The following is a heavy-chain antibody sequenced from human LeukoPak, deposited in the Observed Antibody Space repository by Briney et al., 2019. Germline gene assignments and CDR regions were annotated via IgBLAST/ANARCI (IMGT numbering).Heavy chain of an antibody. V-gene: IGHV4-4*07. CDR2: IYTSGST. CDR3: ARAVGSGSFQTYYYYMDV. D-gene: IGHD3-10*01. CDR1: GGSISSYY. Sequence: SETLSLTCTVSGGSISSYYWSWIRQPAGKGLEWIGRIYTSGSTNYNPSLKSRVAMSVDTSKNQFSLKLSSVTAADTAVYYCARAVGSGSFQTYYYYMDVWGKGTTVTISS. J-gene: IGHJ6*03.